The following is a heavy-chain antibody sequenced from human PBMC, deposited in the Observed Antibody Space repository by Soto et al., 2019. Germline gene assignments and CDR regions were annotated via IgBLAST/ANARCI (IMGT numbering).Heavy chain of an antibody. D-gene: IGHD2-2*02. V-gene: IGHV5-10-1*01. CDR1: GYSFTSYW. J-gene: IGHJ5*02. Sequence: GESLKISCKGSGYSFTSYWISWVRQMPGKGLEWMGRIDPSDSYTNYSPSFQGHVTISADKSISTAYLQRSSLKASDTAMYYCARQGGYCSSTSCYSWFDPWGQGTLVTVSS. CDR3: ARQGGYCSSTSCYSWFDP. CDR2: IDPSDSYT.